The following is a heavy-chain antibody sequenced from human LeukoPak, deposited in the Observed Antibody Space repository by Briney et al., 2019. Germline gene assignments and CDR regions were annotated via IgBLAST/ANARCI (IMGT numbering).Heavy chain of an antibody. Sequence: PSETLSLTCTVSGGSISSYYWSWIRQPPGKGLEWIGYIYYSGSTNYNPSLKSRVTISVDASKNQFSLKLNSVTAADTAVYYCARGRFGELSQGYYYYYMDVWGKGTTVTISS. J-gene: IGHJ6*03. D-gene: IGHD3-10*01. CDR3: ARGRFGELSQGYYYYYMDV. V-gene: IGHV4-59*08. CDR2: IYYSGST. CDR1: GGSISSYY.